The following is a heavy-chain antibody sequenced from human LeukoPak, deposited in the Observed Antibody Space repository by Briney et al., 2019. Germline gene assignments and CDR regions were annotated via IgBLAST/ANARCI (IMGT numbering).Heavy chain of an antibody. CDR1: GGSINTGGYF. CDR2: VYHNRST. J-gene: IGHJ4*02. Sequence: SETLSLTCTVSGGSINTGGYFWTWIRRHPGKGLEWIGHVYHNRSTCYNPSLKSRVIISIDTSKNQFSLKLNSVTAADTAVYYCAGEGLGLLLPWGQGTLVTVSS. V-gene: IGHV4-31*03. D-gene: IGHD3-22*01. CDR3: AGEGLGLLLP.